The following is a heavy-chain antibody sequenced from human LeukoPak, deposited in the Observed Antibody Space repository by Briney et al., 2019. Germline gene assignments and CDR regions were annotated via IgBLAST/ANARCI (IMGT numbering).Heavy chain of an antibody. V-gene: IGHV4-34*01. D-gene: IGHD6-6*01. CDR3: ARDTSSSYYYGMDV. CDR1: GVSFSDYY. J-gene: IGHJ6*02. Sequence: SETLSLTCAVYGVSFSDYYWSWIRQPPGKGLEWIGEINHSRSTNYNPSLKSRVTISVDTSKNQFSLKLRSVTAADTAVYYCARDTSSSYYYGMDVWGQGTTVTVSS. CDR2: INHSRST.